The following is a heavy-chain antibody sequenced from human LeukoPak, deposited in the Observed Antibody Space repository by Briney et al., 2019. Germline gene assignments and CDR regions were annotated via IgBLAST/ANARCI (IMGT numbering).Heavy chain of an antibody. J-gene: IGHJ6*02. D-gene: IGHD4-17*01. CDR2: VFSSGGT. Sequence: SETLSLTCIVSGGSLSPLYGSWIRQTPGKGLECVAYVFSSGGTSYNPSLKSRVTISVDTSNHNISLKLASVTAADTAVYYCARSFKYGDDKTRGYGMDVWGQGTTVIVSS. CDR3: ARSFKYGDDKTRGYGMDV. V-gene: IGHV4-59*08. CDR1: GGSLSPLY.